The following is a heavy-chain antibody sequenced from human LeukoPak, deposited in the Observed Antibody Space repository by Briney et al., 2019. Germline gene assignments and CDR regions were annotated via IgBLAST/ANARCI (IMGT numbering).Heavy chain of an antibody. CDR1: GYSITNNYY. CDR2: IYYGAST. D-gene: IGHD6-13*01. Sequence: KPSETLSLTCAVSGYSITNNYYWGWIRQPPGKGLEWIGSIYYGASTYYNPSLKSRVTISVDTSENQFSLKLTSVTAADTAVYYCARGDSSSWYLFDYWGRGTLVTVSS. V-gene: IGHV4-38-2*01. CDR3: ARGDSSSWYLFDY. J-gene: IGHJ4*02.